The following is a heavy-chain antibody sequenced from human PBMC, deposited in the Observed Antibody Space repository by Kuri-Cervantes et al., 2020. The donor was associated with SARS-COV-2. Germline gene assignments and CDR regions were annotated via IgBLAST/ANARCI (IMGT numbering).Heavy chain of an antibody. CDR2: ISGSGGST. D-gene: IGHD1-26*01. CDR1: GFTFSSYA. Sequence: GESLKISCAASGFTFSSYAMSWVRQAPGKGLEWVSAISGSGGSTYYADSVKGRFTISRDNSKNTLYLQMNSLRAEDTAVYYCARDNLQWELPQGYFDYWGQGTLVTVSS. CDR3: ARDNLQWELPQGYFDY. J-gene: IGHJ4*02. V-gene: IGHV3-23*01.